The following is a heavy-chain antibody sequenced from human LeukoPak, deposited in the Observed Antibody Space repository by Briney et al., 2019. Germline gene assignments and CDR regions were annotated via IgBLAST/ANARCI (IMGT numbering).Heavy chain of an antibody. CDR2: IYNGDGT. D-gene: IGHD6-19*01. V-gene: IGHV3-66*01. Sequence: GGSLRLSCAASGFTVSSNYMSWVRQAPGKGLEWVAVIYNGDGTYYADSVKGRFAISRDNSKNTLYLQINSLRVEDTAICYCARDDTAVAGQDYWGQGTLVTVSS. J-gene: IGHJ4*02. CDR3: ARDDTAVAGQDY. CDR1: GFTVSSNY.